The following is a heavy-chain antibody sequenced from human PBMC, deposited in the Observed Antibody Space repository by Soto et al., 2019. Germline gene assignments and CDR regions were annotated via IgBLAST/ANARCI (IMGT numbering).Heavy chain of an antibody. J-gene: IGHJ4*02. CDR3: ERKDYSGGLFDF. V-gene: IGHV4-4*02. CDR1: GDSISSSNW. CDR2: IYHSGST. Sequence: TSETLSLTCAVSGDSISSSNWWSWVRQPPGKGLEWIGEIYHSGSTNYNPSLKSRVTISVDKSKNQFSLNLSSVTAADTAVYYCERKDYSGGLFDFWGQGTLVTVSS. D-gene: IGHD4-4*01.